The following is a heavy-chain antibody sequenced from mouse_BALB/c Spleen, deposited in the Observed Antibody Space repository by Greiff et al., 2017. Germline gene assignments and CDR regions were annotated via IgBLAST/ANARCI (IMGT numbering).Heavy chain of an antibody. J-gene: IGHJ2*01. Sequence: DVKLVESGGGLVQPGGSRKLSCAASGFTFSSFGMHWVRQAPEKGLEWVAYISSGSSTIYYADTVKGRFTISRDNPKNTLFLQMTSLRSEDTAMYYCARRDRYYFDYWGQGTTLTVSS. V-gene: IGHV5-17*02. CDR1: GFTFSSFG. CDR2: ISSGSSTI. D-gene: IGHD2-14*01. CDR3: ARRDRYYFDY.